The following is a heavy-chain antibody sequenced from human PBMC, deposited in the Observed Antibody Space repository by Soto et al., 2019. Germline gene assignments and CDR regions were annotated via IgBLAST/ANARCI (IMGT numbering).Heavy chain of an antibody. V-gene: IGHV1-46*01. CDR2: INPSGGST. D-gene: IGHD3-10*01. J-gene: IGHJ3*02. Sequence: ASVKVSCKASGYTFTSYYMHWVRQAPGQGLEWMGIINPSGGSTSYAQKFQGRVTMTRDTSTSTVYMELSSLRSEDTAVYYCARIPGNYYGRHDAFDIWGQGTMVNVSS. CDR3: ARIPGNYYGRHDAFDI. CDR1: GYTFTSYY.